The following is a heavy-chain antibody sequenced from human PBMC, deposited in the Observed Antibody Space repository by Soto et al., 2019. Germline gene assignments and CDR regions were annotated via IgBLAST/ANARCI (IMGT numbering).Heavy chain of an antibody. V-gene: IGHV4-59*01. CDR2: IYYSGST. Sequence: WGTLSLSCTVSGGSISSYYWSWIRQPPGKGLEWIGYIYYSGSTNCNPSLKSRVTISVDTSKNQFSLKLSSVTAADTAVYYCALTSNWNYGTWTFDYWGQGTLGTVSS. CDR1: GGSISSYY. J-gene: IGHJ4*02. D-gene: IGHD1-7*01. CDR3: ALTSNWNYGTWTFDY.